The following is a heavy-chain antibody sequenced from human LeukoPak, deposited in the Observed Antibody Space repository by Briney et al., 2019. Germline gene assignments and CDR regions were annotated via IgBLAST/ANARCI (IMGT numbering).Heavy chain of an antibody. Sequence: PGGSLTLSCAASGFTFSSYWMCWVRQAPGKGQEWVANIKQDESEKSYVDSVNGRFTTSRDNAKNSLYLQMNSLRAEDTAVYYCARDRVWQWLVRDYYYYMDVWGKGTTVTVSS. D-gene: IGHD6-19*01. V-gene: IGHV3-7*01. CDR2: IKQDESEK. CDR1: GFTFSSYW. J-gene: IGHJ6*03. CDR3: ARDRVWQWLVRDYYYYMDV.